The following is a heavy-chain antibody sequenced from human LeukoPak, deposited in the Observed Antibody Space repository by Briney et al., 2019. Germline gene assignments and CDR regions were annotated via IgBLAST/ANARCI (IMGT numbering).Heavy chain of an antibody. D-gene: IGHD1-26*01. J-gene: IGHJ5*02. Sequence: ASVKVSCKASGYTFTSYGISWVRQAPGQGLEWMGWISAYNGNTNYAQKLQGRVTMTTDTSTSTAYMELRSLRSDDPAVYYCARDLVPRRGANAINWFDPWGQGTLVTVSS. CDR2: ISAYNGNT. CDR1: GYTFTSYG. CDR3: ARDLVPRRGANAINWFDP. V-gene: IGHV1-18*01.